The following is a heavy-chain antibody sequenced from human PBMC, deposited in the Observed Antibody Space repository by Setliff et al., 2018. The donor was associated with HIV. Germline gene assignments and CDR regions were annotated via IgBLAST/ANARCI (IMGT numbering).Heavy chain of an antibody. V-gene: IGHV3-30*18. CDR1: GFVFSGYS. D-gene: IGHD2-2*01. CDR3: VKGDCTSSSCELEY. Sequence: PGGSLRLSCVASGFVFSGYSMPWVRQAPGKGPEWVAAISHDAVKTYYADAVRGRFIISRDNSKNTVYLQMNNLRVDDTAFYYCVKGDCTSSSCELEYWGQGTLVTVSS. J-gene: IGHJ4*02. CDR2: ISHDAVKT.